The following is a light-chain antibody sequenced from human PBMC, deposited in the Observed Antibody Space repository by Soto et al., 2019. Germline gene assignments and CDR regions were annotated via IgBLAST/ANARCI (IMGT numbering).Light chain of an antibody. CDR2: AAS. CDR1: QNIDHH. V-gene: IGKV1-39*01. J-gene: IGKJ1*01. CDR3: QQSYSTTWT. Sequence: DLPMTQSPSSLSASVGDRVTITCRASQNIDHHLNWYQHKPGRAPKLLMDAASRMQSGVPSRFSGSGTGTEFTLIINSLQPEDFATYYCQQSYSTTWTFGQGTRVEVK.